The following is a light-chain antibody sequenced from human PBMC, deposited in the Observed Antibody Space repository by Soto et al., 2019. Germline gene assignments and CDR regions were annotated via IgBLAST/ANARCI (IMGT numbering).Light chain of an antibody. Sequence: QSALTQPASVSGSPGQSIAISCTGTSRDVGGYNYVSWYQQHPGKAPKLMIHEVSNRPSGVSDRFSGSKSGNTASLTISGLQADDEADYYCSSHTSYSTRVFGTGTKLTVL. CDR1: SRDVGGYNY. J-gene: IGLJ1*01. CDR3: SSHTSYSTRV. V-gene: IGLV2-14*01. CDR2: EVS.